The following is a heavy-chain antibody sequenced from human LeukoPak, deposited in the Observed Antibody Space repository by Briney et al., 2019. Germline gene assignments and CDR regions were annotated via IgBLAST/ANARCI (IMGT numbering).Heavy chain of an antibody. Sequence: GGSLRLSCAASGFTFSSYVMSWVRQPPGEGLEWVSVISGPGGSTYYADPVKGRFTISRDNSKNTLYLQMSSLRAEDTAVYYCVKGLGNGYYYDSSGYHGDYWGQGTLVTVSS. CDR3: VKGLGNGYYYDSSGYHGDY. CDR2: ISGPGGST. J-gene: IGHJ4*02. V-gene: IGHV3-23*01. D-gene: IGHD3-22*01. CDR1: GFTFSSYV.